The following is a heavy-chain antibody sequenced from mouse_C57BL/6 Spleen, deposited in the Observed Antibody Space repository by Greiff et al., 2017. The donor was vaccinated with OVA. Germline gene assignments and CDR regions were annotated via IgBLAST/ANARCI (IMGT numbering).Heavy chain of an antibody. D-gene: IGHD4-1*01. CDR3: ARERTGLFAY. CDR1: GYTFTDYN. V-gene: IGHV1-22*01. Sequence: EVQVVESGPELVKPGASVKMSCKASGYTFTDYNMHWVKQSHGKSLEWIGYINPNNGGTSYNQKFKGKATLTVNKSSSTAYMELRSLTSEDSAVYYCARERTGLFAYWGQGTLVTVSA. J-gene: IGHJ3*01. CDR2: INPNNGGT.